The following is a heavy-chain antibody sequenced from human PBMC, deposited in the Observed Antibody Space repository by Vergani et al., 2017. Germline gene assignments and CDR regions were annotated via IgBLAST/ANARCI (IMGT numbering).Heavy chain of an antibody. V-gene: IGHV1-69*02. CDR3: ARNIPPQGGGAFDI. CDR2: IIPILGIA. Sequence: QVQLVQSGAKVKKPGSSVKVSCKASGGTFSSYTISWVRQAPGQGLEWMGRIIPILGIANYAQKFQGRVTITADKSTSTAYMELSSLRSEDTAVYYCARNIPPQGGGAFDIWGQGTMVTVSS. CDR1: GGTFSSYT. J-gene: IGHJ3*02. D-gene: IGHD2-2*02.